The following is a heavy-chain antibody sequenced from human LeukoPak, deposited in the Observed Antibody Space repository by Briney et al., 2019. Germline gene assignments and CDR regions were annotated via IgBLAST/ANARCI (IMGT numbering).Heavy chain of an antibody. D-gene: IGHD3-22*01. V-gene: IGHV4-59*08. J-gene: IGHJ4*02. Sequence: PSETLSLTCTVSGGSISSFYWSWIRQPPGKGLEWIGYIYYSGSTNYNPSLKSRVTISVDTSKNQFSLKLSSVTAADTAVYYCARHRLSYYDSSGSLYYFDYWGQGTLVTVSS. CDR3: ARHRLSYYDSSGSLYYFDY. CDR1: GGSISSFY. CDR2: IYYSGST.